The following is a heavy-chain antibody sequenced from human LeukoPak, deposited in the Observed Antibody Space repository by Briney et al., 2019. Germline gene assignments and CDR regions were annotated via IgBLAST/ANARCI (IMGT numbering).Heavy chain of an antibody. Sequence: GGSLRLSCAASGFTFSSYSMNWVRQAPGKGLEWVSYISSGSSSIYYTDSVKGRFIISRDNAKNSLYLQMNSLRAEDTAVYSCVXAXXGXXXXXDYWXXGTLVTVS. J-gene: IGHJ4*03. D-gene: IGHD4-17*01. V-gene: IGHV3-48*01. CDR1: GFTFSSYS. CDR2: ISSGSSSI. CDR3: VXAXXGXXXXXDY.